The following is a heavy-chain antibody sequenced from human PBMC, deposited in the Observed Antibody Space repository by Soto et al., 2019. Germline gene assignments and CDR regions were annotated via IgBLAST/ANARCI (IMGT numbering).Heavy chain of an antibody. Sequence: GGSLRLSCAASGFTFSGSAMHWVRQASGKGLEWVGRIRSKANSYATAYAAPVKGRFTISSDDSKNTAYLQMNSLKTEDTAVYYCTSTYYYGSGSYYNDYYGMDVWGQGTTVTVSS. CDR3: TSTYYYGSGSYYNDYYGMDV. J-gene: IGHJ6*02. V-gene: IGHV3-73*01. CDR2: IRSKANSYAT. CDR1: GFTFSGSA. D-gene: IGHD3-10*01.